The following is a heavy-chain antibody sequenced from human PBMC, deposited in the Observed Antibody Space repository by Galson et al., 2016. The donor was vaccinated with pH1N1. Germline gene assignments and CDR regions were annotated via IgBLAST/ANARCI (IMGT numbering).Heavy chain of an antibody. CDR1: GYSFSSYW. Sequence: QSGAEVKKPGESLKISCQASGYSFSSYWVAWVRQMPGKGLEWMAIMYPDDSDIKYSPSFEGQVTISADKSISTAYLQWSSLKASDTAMYYCARYSGSFFFDYWGQGTLVTVSS. CDR3: ARYSGSFFFDY. D-gene: IGHD1-26*01. J-gene: IGHJ4*02. CDR2: MYPDDSDI. V-gene: IGHV5-51*01.